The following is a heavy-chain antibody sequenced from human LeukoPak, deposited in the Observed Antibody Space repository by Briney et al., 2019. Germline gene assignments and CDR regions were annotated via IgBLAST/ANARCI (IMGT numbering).Heavy chain of an antibody. CDR1: GASMRSETHY. CDR3: ASALGDPFDY. J-gene: IGHJ4*02. Sequence: SETLSLTCTVSGASMRSETHYWSWLRQHPGKGPEWIAYIYYTAGAYYNPSLASRVTISLDASENQFSLKLSSLTAADTAVYYCASALGDPFDYWGQGTLVTVSS. V-gene: IGHV4-31*03. CDR2: IYYTAGA. D-gene: IGHD4-17*01.